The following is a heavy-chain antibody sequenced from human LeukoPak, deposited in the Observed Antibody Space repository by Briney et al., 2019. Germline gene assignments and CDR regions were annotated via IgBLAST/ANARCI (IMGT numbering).Heavy chain of an antibody. V-gene: IGHV1-2*02. D-gene: IGHD3-10*01. CDR2: INPNSGGT. CDR3: ARIRITMVRGVTPHLDY. J-gene: IGHJ4*02. Sequence: GASVKVSCKASGYTFTGYYMHWVRQAPGQGLEWMGWINPNSGGTNYAQKFQGRVTMTRDTSISTAYMELSRLRSDDTAVYYCARIRITMVRGVTPHLDYWGQGTLVTVSS. CDR1: GYTFTGYY.